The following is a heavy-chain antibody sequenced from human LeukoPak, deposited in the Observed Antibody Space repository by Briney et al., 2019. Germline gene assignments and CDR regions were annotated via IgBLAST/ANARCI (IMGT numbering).Heavy chain of an antibody. CDR2: ISYDGSNK. Sequence: GGSLRLSCAASGFTFSSYAMHWVRQAPGKGLEWVAAISYDGSNKYSADSVKGRFTISRDNSKNTLYLQMSSLRGQDTAIYYCVKDRAAVLEYWGQGTLVTVSS. J-gene: IGHJ4*02. V-gene: IGHV3-30*04. CDR1: GFTFSSYA. CDR3: VKDRAAVLEY. D-gene: IGHD2-15*01.